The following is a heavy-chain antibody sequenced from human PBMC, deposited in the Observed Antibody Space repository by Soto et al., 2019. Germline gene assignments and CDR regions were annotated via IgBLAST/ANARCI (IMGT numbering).Heavy chain of an antibody. J-gene: IGHJ6*02. CDR3: ARDYKRENCGSVRCNSLDV. Sequence: SETLSLTCTVSGDSVTSDSYFCSWIRQPPGKGLEWIGNSYYSGYYSGSTNHNPSLNSRVTVSVDTSKNQFSLKLRSVPTADTAVYYCARDYKRENCGSVRCNSLDVWGQGTTVTVSS. V-gene: IGHV4-61*01. CDR1: GDSVTSDSYF. D-gene: IGHD2-21*01. CDR2: SYYSGYYSGST.